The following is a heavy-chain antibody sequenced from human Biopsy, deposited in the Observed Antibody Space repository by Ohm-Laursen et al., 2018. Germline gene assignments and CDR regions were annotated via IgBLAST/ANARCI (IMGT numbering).Heavy chain of an antibody. J-gene: IGHJ5*02. D-gene: IGHD6-13*01. CDR3: AGGAAKGYPYDH. V-gene: IGHV1-69*06. CDR2: IIPTFDTP. CDR1: GGTFNSYV. Sequence: SSVKVSCKTSGGTFNSYVITWVRQAPGQGLEWMGRIIPTFDTPTYAPDFQGRVTFTADKSTGTATLDLRSLTSEDTAVYYCAGGAAKGYPYDHWGQGTLVTVPS.